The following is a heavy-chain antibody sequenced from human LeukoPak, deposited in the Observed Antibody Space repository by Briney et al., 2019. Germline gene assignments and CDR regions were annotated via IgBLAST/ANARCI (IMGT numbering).Heavy chain of an antibody. Sequence: SETLSLTCTVSGGSISSSSYYWGWIRQPPGKGLAWIGTIYYTGRTYYNPSLKSRVTISVDTSKNQFSLKLNSVTAADTAVYYCARHYYDSSGYPYYYYYMDVWGKGTTVTVSS. CDR1: GGSISSSSYY. V-gene: IGHV4-39*07. D-gene: IGHD3-22*01. CDR3: ARHYYDSSGYPYYYYYMDV. CDR2: IYYTGRT. J-gene: IGHJ6*03.